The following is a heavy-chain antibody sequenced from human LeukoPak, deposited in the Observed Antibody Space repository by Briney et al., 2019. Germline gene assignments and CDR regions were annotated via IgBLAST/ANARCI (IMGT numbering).Heavy chain of an antibody. CDR2: IKPDGSER. CDR3: AEGSNYGDPSF. D-gene: IGHD4-17*01. Sequence: GSLRLSCAASGFTFSSYWMSWVRQVPGKGPEWVANIKPDGSERYYVDSVKGRFIVSRDNAKNSLFLQMNSLRAEDAARYYCAEGSNYGDPSFWGQGTLVTVSS. V-gene: IGHV3-7*01. J-gene: IGHJ4*02. CDR1: GFTFSSYW.